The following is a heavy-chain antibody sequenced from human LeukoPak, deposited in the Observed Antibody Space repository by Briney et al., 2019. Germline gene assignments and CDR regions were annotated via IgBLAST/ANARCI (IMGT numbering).Heavy chain of an antibody. J-gene: IGHJ3*02. CDR3: ARDDPDNAFDI. CDR2: VYDTGIT. V-gene: IGHV4-59*13. CDR1: GGSISGYY. Sequence: PSETLSLTCNVSGGSISGYYWSWIRQPAGKGLEWIGNVYDTGITKYNPSLRGRATISIDTSKRQYFLILTSVTAADTAVYYCARDDPDNAFDIWGQGTMVTVSS.